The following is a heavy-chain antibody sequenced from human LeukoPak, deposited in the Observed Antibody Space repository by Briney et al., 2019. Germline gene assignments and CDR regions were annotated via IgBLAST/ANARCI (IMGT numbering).Heavy chain of an antibody. J-gene: IGHJ4*02. CDR1: GFTVSSNY. D-gene: IGHD3-16*01. V-gene: IGHV3-53*01. CDR2: IYSGGST. CDR3: ARGGGFLDY. Sequence: GGSLRLSRAASGFTVSSNYMSWVRQAPGKGLEWVSVIYSGGSTYYADSVKGRFTISRDNSKNTLYLQMNSLRAEDTAVYYCARGGGFLDYWGQGTLVTVSS.